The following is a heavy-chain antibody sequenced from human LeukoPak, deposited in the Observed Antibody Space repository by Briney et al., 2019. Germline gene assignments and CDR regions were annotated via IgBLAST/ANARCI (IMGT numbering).Heavy chain of an antibody. Sequence: PSETLSLTCTVSGGSLSSYYWSWIRQPPGKGLEWIGYIYTSGSTNYNPSLKSRVTISVDTSKNQFSLELSSVTAADTAVYYCVRHVYDSSGYYYWYFDLWGRGTLVTVSS. D-gene: IGHD3-22*01. V-gene: IGHV4-4*09. CDR2: IYTSGST. CDR1: GGSLSSYY. J-gene: IGHJ2*01. CDR3: VRHVYDSSGYYYWYFDL.